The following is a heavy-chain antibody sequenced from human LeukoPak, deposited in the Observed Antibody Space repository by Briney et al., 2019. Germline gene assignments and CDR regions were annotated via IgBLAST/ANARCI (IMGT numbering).Heavy chain of an antibody. V-gene: IGHV3-21*01. CDR3: ARELPIVATISRVTPSPRTFDY. D-gene: IGHD5-12*01. CDR2: ISSSSSYI. Sequence: GGSLRLSCAASGFTFSSYSMNWVRQAPGKGLEWVSSISSSSSYIYYADSVKGRFTISRDNAKNSLYLQMNSLRAEDTAVYYCARELPIVATISRVTPSPRTFDYWGQGTLVTVSS. J-gene: IGHJ4*02. CDR1: GFTFSSYS.